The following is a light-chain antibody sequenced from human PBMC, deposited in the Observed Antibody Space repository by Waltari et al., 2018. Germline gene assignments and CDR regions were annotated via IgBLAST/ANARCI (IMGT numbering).Light chain of an antibody. CDR1: PSVSSSY. CDR3: QQYDSSPRT. J-gene: IGKJ1*01. V-gene: IGKV3-20*01. Sequence: EIVLTQSPGTLSLSPGERATLSCRASPSVSSSYLAWYQQKPGQGPRLLIYGASSRATGIPDKFSGSGSGTDFTLTISRLEPEDFAVYYCQQYDSSPRTFGQGTKVEIK. CDR2: GAS.